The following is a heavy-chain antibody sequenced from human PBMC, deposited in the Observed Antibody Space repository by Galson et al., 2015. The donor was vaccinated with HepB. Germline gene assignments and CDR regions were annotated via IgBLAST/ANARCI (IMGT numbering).Heavy chain of an antibody. D-gene: IGHD2-2*01. CDR3: ATATGGYAVDS. CDR1: GGPFSSYA. V-gene: IGHV1-69*04. J-gene: IGHJ4*02. CDR2: IIPTLNIT. Sequence: SGGPFSSYAITWVRQAPGQGLEWVGRIIPTLNITNYTQKFQGRVTITAGTSTGTAYMDMSSLRSEDTAVYYCATATGGYAVDSWGQGTLVTVSS.